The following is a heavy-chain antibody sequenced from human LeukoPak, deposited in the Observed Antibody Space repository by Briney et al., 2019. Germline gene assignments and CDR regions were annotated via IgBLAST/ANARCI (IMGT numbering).Heavy chain of an antibody. J-gene: IGHJ4*02. D-gene: IGHD1-26*01. CDR3: ASGAGVDSGSYYTFDY. CDR1: GFTVSSNY. CDR2: IYSGGST. Sequence: GGSLRLSCAASGFTVSSNYMSWLRQAPGKGLEWVSVIYSGGSTYYADSVKGRFTISRDNSKNTLYIQMNSLRAEDTAVYYGASGAGVDSGSYYTFDYWGQGTLGTVSS. V-gene: IGHV3-53*01.